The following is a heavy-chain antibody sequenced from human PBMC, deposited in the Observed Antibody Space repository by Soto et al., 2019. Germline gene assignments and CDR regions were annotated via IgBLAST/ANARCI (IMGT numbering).Heavy chain of an antibody. CDR1: GYTFTSYD. CDR2: MNPNSGNT. D-gene: IGHD3-22*01. J-gene: IGHJ4*02. V-gene: IGHV1-8*01. CDR3: ARVLLPYIPKHYGSATGPHVVFDY. Sequence: ASVKVSCKASGYTFTSYDINWVRQATGQGLEWMGWMNPNSGNTGYAQKFQGRVTMTRNTSISTAYMELSSLRSEDTAVYYCARVLLPYIPKHYGSATGPHVVFDYWGQGALVTVSS.